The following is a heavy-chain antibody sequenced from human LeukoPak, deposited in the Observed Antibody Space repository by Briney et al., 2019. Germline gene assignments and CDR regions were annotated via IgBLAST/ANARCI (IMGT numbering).Heavy chain of an antibody. Sequence: GGSLRLSCAASGFTFSSCAMGWVRQAPGKGLEWVSAISGSGSNTYYADSVKGRFTISRDNAKNTLYLQMNSLRAEDTAVYYCASPVTTYYYYGMDVWGQGTTVTVSS. CDR3: ASPVTTYYYYGMDV. D-gene: IGHD4-17*01. J-gene: IGHJ6*02. V-gene: IGHV3-23*01. CDR1: GFTFSSCA. CDR2: ISGSGSNT.